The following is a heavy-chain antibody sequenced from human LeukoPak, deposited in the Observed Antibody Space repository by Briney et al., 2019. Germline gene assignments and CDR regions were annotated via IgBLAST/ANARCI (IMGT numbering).Heavy chain of an antibody. Sequence: GSLRLSCEVSGFIFSNAWMSWVRQAPGKGLEWVGRIKSKTDGGTTDYAAPVKGRFTISRDDSKKTLFLQMNSLKTEDTAVYYCTTVGDYVWYFWGQGTRVTVSS. CDR2: IKSKTDGGTT. V-gene: IGHV3-15*01. CDR3: TTVGDYVWYF. J-gene: IGHJ4*02. CDR1: GFIFSNAW. D-gene: IGHD3-16*01.